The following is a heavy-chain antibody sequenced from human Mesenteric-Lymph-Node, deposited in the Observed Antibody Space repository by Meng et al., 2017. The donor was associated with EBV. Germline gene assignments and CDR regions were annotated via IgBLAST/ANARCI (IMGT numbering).Heavy chain of an antibody. CDR3: ARDWSSGMSGCFDA. D-gene: IGHD1-26*01. Sequence: QVQLVESGGGVVQPGRSLRLSCAASGFTFSSYGMHWVRQAPGKGLERVAVIWYDGSNTYYADSVKGRFTISRDNSKDTLYLQINTLRAEDTAVYYCARDWSSGMSGCFDAWGQGPLGTVDS. CDR2: IWYDGSNT. CDR1: GFTFSSYG. V-gene: IGHV3-33*01. J-gene: IGHJ5*02.